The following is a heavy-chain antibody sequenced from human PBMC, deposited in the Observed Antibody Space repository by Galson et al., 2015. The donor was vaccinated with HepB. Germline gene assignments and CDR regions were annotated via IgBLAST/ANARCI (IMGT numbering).Heavy chain of an antibody. V-gene: IGHV3-64D*06. Sequence: SLRLSCAASGFTFSSYAMHWVRQAPGKGLEYVSAISSNGGSTYYADSVKGRFTISRDNSKNTLYLQMSSLRAEDTAVYYCVKDGPWGWELVGAFDIWGQGTMVTVSS. CDR1: GFTFSSYA. CDR2: ISSNGGST. J-gene: IGHJ3*02. D-gene: IGHD1-26*01. CDR3: VKDGPWGWELVGAFDI.